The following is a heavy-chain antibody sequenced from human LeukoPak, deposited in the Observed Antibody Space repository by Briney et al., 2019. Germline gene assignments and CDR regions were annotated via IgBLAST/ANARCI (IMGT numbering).Heavy chain of an antibody. CDR2: IWYDGSDK. Sequence: GGSLRLSCAPSGFTFTGDGMHWVRQAPGKGLEWVAVIWYDGSDKYYADSVKGRFTISRDNSKNTLYLQMNSLRAEDTAVYYCTTDYLLRYFDWLPNGDAFDIWGQGTMVTVSS. CDR1: GFTFTGDG. J-gene: IGHJ3*02. V-gene: IGHV3-33*01. D-gene: IGHD3-9*01. CDR3: TTDYLLRYFDWLPNGDAFDI.